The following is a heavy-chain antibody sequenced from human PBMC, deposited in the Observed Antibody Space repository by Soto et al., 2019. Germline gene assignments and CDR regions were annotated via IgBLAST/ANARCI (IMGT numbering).Heavy chain of an antibody. Sequence: PSETLSLTCTVSGGSISSSSYFWGWIRQPPGKGLEWIGSIYYSGGTYYNPSLKSRVTISVDTSKNQFSLKLSSVTAADTAVYYCARLRRYFDWPEYYYYGMDVWGQGTTVTVSS. V-gene: IGHV4-39*01. CDR1: GGSISSSSYF. D-gene: IGHD3-9*01. CDR2: IYYSGGT. CDR3: ARLRRYFDWPEYYYYGMDV. J-gene: IGHJ6*02.